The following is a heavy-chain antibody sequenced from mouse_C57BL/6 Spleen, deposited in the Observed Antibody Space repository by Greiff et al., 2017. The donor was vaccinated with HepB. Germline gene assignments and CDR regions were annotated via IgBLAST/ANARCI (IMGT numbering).Heavy chain of an antibody. CDR3: ARGDSITTVVAYYFDY. D-gene: IGHD1-1*01. V-gene: IGHV1-22*01. Sequence: VHVKQSGPELVKPGASVKMSCKASGYTFTDYNMHWVKQSHGKSLEWIGYINPNNGGTSYNQKFKGKATLTVNKSSSTAYMELRSLTSEDSAVYYCARGDSITTVVAYYFDYWGQGTTLTVSS. CDR2: INPNNGGT. CDR1: GYTFTDYN. J-gene: IGHJ2*01.